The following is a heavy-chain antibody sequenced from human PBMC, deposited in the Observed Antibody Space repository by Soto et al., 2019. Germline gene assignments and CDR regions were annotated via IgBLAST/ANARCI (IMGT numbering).Heavy chain of an antibody. CDR2: ISGSGGST. CDR3: AKDRLSSGYRSPPDY. D-gene: IGHD3-22*01. CDR1: GFTFSSYA. Sequence: PEVSLRLSCAASGFTFSSYAMSWVRQAPGKGLEWVSAISGSGGSTYYADSVKGRFTISRDNSKNTLYLQMNSLRAEDTAVYYCAKDRLSSGYRSPPDYWGQGTLVTVSS. J-gene: IGHJ4*02. V-gene: IGHV3-23*01.